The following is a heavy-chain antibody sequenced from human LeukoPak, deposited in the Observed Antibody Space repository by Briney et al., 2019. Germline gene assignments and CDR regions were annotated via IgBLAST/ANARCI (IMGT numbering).Heavy chain of an antibody. Sequence: GGSLRLSCAASGISFSTYGMHWVRQAPGKGLEWVAFIRYDGNNKYYADSVKGRFTISRDNSKNMLYLQMNSLRAEDAAVYYCATDYGDYDRWFGPWGQGTLVTVSS. CDR1: GISFSTYG. CDR3: ATDYGDYDRWFGP. CDR2: IRYDGNNK. D-gene: IGHD4-17*01. V-gene: IGHV3-30*02. J-gene: IGHJ5*02.